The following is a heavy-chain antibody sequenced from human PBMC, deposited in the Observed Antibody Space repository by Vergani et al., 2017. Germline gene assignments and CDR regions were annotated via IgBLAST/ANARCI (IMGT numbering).Heavy chain of an antibody. Sequence: QVQLVQSGAEVKKPGASVKVSCKASGYTFTGYYMHWVRQAPGQGLEWMGWINPNSGGTNYAQKFQGGVTMTRDTSISTAYMELSRLRSDDTAVYYCARDLGGFGELFAFDIWGQGTMVTVSS. J-gene: IGHJ3*02. CDR1: GYTFTGYY. V-gene: IGHV1-2*02. CDR2: INPNSGGT. D-gene: IGHD3-10*01. CDR3: ARDLGGFGELFAFDI.